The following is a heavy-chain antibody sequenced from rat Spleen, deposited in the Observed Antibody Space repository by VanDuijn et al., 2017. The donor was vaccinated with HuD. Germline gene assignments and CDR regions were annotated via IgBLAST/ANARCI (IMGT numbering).Heavy chain of an antibody. J-gene: IGHJ2*01. CDR1: GLSLTSEG. CDR3: TRDGEPFDY. D-gene: IGHD1-12*02. V-gene: IGHV2-47*01. CDR2: IWTGGST. Sequence: QVQLKESGPGLVQTSQTLSLTCTVSGLSLTSEGVSWIRQIPGKGLEWMGVIWTGGSTAYNSPLKSRLTITRDTSKNQVFLKMNSLQTDDTGTYYCTRDGEPFDYWGQGVMVTVSS.